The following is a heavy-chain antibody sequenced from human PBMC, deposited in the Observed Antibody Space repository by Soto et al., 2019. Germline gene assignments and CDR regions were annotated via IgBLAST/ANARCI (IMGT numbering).Heavy chain of an antibody. CDR3: ARDLPQRITIFGVVRGYYYYGMDV. D-gene: IGHD3-3*01. CDR2: IIPIFGTA. V-gene: IGHV1-69*13. Sequence: SVKVSCKASGGTLSSYAISWVRQAPGQGLEWMGGIIPIFGTANYAQKFQGRVTITADESTSTAYMELSSLRSEDTAVYCCARDLPQRITIFGVVRGYYYYGMDVWGQGTTVTVSS. CDR1: GGTLSSYA. J-gene: IGHJ6*02.